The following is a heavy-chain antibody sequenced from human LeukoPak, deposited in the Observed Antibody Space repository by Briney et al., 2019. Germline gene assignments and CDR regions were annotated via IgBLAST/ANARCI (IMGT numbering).Heavy chain of an antibody. CDR2: IYYSGST. D-gene: IGHD5-18*01. Sequence: PSETLSLTCTVSGGATSNYYWSWIRQPPGKGLEWIGYIYYSGSTNYNPSLKNRVTISLDTSKNQFSLKLNSVTAADTAVYYCARSVDTSMVGDYWGQGTLVTVPS. CDR3: ARSVDTSMVGDY. CDR1: GGATSNYY. V-gene: IGHV4-59*01. J-gene: IGHJ4*02.